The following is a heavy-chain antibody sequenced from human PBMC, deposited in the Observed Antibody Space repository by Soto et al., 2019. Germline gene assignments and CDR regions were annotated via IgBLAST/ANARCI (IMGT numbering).Heavy chain of an antibody. D-gene: IGHD1-1*01. CDR1: GGSMNTYY. J-gene: IGHJ4*02. Sequence: SETLSLTCTVSGGSMNTYYWNWIRQPPGKGLEWIGYIYYTGSTNYNSSLKSRVTFSVDTSKNQFSLKLTSVTAADTALYYCERGPQPYYFDHWGQGTLVTVSS. CDR2: IYYTGST. CDR3: ERGPQPYYFDH. V-gene: IGHV4-59*01.